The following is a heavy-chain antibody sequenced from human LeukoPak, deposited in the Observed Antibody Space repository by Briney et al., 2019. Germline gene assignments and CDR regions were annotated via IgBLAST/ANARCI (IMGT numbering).Heavy chain of an antibody. J-gene: IGHJ6*02. CDR3: ARGPAAWYYYGMDV. D-gene: IGHD6-25*01. V-gene: IGHV4-34*01. Sequence: SETLSLTCAVYGGSSSGYYWSWIRQPPGKGLEWIGEINHSGSTNYNPSLKSRVTISVDTSKNQFSLKLSSVTAADTAVYYCARGPAAWYYYGMDVWGQGTTVTVSS. CDR2: INHSGST. CDR1: GGSSSGYY.